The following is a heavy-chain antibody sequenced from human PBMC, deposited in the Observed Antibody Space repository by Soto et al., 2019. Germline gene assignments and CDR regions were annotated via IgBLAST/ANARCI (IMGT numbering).Heavy chain of an antibody. Sequence: SETLSLTCTVSGVSISSYYWSWIRQPPGKGLEWIGYIYYSGSTNYNPSLKSRVTISVDTSKNQFSLKLSSVTAADTAVYYCVRSNYFDYWGQGTLVTVSS. CDR1: GVSISSYY. V-gene: IGHV4-59*01. CDR2: IYYSGST. CDR3: VRSNYFDY. J-gene: IGHJ4*02.